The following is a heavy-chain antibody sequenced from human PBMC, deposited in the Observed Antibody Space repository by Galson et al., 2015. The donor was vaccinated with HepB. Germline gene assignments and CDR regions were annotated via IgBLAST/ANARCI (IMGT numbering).Heavy chain of an antibody. CDR3: VKVRVQLWFRGAFDY. V-gene: IGHV3-64D*06. Sequence: SLRLSCAASGFTFNDYTMHWVRQAPGRGLEYVSSIGGNGDSTYYAGSVKGRFTISRDDSKNMLYLEMSSLRPEDTAVYYCVKVRVQLWFRGAFDYWGQGTLVTVSS. J-gene: IGHJ4*02. CDR2: IGGNGDST. D-gene: IGHD5-18*01. CDR1: GFTFNDYT.